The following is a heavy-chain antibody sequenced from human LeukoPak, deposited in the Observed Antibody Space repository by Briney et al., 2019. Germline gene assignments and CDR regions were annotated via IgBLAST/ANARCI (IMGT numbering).Heavy chain of an antibody. CDR2: ISSSSSYI. V-gene: IGHV3-21*04. D-gene: IGHD3-3*01. CDR1: GFTFSSYS. CDR3: KTAVWSGSHSSVDY. J-gene: IGHJ4*02. Sequence: GGSLRLSCAASGFTFSSYSMNWVRQAPGKGLEWVSSISSSSSYIYYADSVKGRFTISRDNDKNSLYQQINILRAEDTAVYYCKTAVWSGSHSSVDYWGQGWPVTVSS.